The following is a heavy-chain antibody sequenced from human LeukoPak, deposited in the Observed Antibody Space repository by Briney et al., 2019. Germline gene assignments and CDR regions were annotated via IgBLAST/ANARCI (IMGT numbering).Heavy chain of an antibody. Sequence: SETLSLTCPVNGAPFTVYYWSWIRQPPGKGLEWIGEINHSGSTNYSASLKSRVTISVDTSKKRISLKVNSVTAADTAVYYCARARGAFDIWGQGTMVTVSS. CDR3: ARARGAFDI. CDR1: GAPFTVYY. J-gene: IGHJ3*02. V-gene: IGHV4-34*01. CDR2: INHSGST.